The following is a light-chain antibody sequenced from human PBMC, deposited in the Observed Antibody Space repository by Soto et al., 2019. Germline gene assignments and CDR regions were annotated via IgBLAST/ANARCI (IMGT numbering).Light chain of an antibody. J-gene: IGKJ1*01. CDR1: QGISSY. CDR2: AAY. Sequence: KTQCPPSLSASTGDRLIIKCRASQGISSYLAWYQQIPGKAPKLLIYAAYNLQSGVPSRFSGRGSGTDFTLTISCLQSEDFATYYCLQYYSYPRTFGQGTKVDIK. V-gene: IGKV1-8*01. CDR3: LQYYSYPRT.